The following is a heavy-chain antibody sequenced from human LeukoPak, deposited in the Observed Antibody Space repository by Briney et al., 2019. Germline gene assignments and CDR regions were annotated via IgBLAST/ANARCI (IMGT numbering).Heavy chain of an antibody. J-gene: IGHJ4*02. Sequence: GRSLRLSCAASGFSFSSYGMHWVRQAPGKGLEWVSTISGSGGTPHYADSVKGRFTISRDNSKNTLHLQMNSLRAEDTAVYYCAKGGDLITYFDYWGQGTLVTVSS. CDR1: GFSFSSYG. CDR3: AKGGDLITYFDY. V-gene: IGHV3-23*01. D-gene: IGHD3-16*01. CDR2: ISGSGGTP.